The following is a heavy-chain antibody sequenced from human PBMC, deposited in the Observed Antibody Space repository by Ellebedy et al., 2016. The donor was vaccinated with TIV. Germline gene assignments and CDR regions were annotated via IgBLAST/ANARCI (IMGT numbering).Heavy chain of an antibody. CDR3: ATAVGGNAPDY. CDR2: IDPSDSYT. D-gene: IGHD4-23*01. J-gene: IGHJ4*02. CDR1: GYSFTSSW. Sequence: GESLKTSCKGSGYSFTSSWISWVRQMPGKGLEWMGRIDPSDSYTDYSPSFQGHVTISADKSISTAYLQWSSLKASDSVMYYWATAVGGNAPDYWGQGTLVTVSS. V-gene: IGHV5-10-1*01.